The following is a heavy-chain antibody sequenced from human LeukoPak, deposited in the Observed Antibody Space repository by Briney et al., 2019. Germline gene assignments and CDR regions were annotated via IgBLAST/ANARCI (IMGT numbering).Heavy chain of an antibody. V-gene: IGHV1-46*01. CDR3: ARDHHYDSSAPENYFDY. CDR1: GYTFTSYY. J-gene: IGHJ4*02. Sequence: ASVKVSCKASGYTFTSYYMHWVRQAPGQGLEWMGIINPSGGGTSYAQKFQGRVTMTRDTSTSTVYMELSSLRSEDTAVYYCARDHHYDSSAPENYFDYWGQGTLVTVSS. CDR2: INPSGGGT. D-gene: IGHD3-22*01.